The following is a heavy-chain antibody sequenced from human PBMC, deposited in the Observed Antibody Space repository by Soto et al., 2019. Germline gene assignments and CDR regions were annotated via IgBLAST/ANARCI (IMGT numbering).Heavy chain of an antibody. CDR2: ISGSGGST. Sequence: EVQLLESGGGLVQPGGSLRLSCAASGFTFSSYAMSWVRQAPGKGLEWVSAISGSGGSTYYADSVKGRFTISRDNSKNTLYLQMNSLRAEDTAVYYCAKFTLAIRYFDPDFDYWGQGTLVTVSS. J-gene: IGHJ4*02. CDR1: GFTFSSYA. V-gene: IGHV3-23*01. D-gene: IGHD3-9*01. CDR3: AKFTLAIRYFDPDFDY.